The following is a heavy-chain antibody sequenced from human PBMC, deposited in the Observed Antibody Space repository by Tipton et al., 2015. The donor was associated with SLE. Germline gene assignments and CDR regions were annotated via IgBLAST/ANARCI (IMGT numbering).Heavy chain of an antibody. CDR1: GYTFTSYE. CDR2: MNPNSGNT. D-gene: IGHD3-22*01. CDR3: AVGYDSSAYLGD. V-gene: IGHV1-8*01. J-gene: IGHJ4*02. Sequence: QSGPEVKKPGASVKVSCKASGYTFTSYEINWVRQATGQGLEWMGWMNPNSGNTGYAQKFQGRVTMTRDTSISTAYMELSSLRSEDTAVYYCAVGYDSSAYLGDWGQGTLVTVSS.